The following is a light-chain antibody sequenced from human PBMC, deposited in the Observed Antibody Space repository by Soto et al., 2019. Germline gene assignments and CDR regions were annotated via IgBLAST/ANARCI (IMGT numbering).Light chain of an antibody. Sequence: QSALTQPRSVSGSLGHSVTISCTGTSSDVGGYNYVSWYQHHPGKAPKIVIYDVYKWPPGVSDRFSGSKSGNTASLTISGLQAEDEADYYCCSYDGTHSAVVFGGGTKVTVL. J-gene: IGLJ2*01. V-gene: IGLV2-11*01. CDR3: CSYDGTHSAVV. CDR1: SSDVGGYNY. CDR2: DVY.